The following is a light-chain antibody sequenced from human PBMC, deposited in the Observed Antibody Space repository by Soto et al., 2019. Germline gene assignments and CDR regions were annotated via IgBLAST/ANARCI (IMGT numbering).Light chain of an antibody. CDR3: QQYNSFST. J-gene: IGKJ1*01. CDR1: QTINNW. V-gene: IGKV1-5*01. Sequence: DIQMTQSPSTLSASVGDRVTIACRASQTINNWLAWYQQKPGKAPKLLIYHVSTLESGVPSRFCGSGSGTEFTLTISSLQPDDFATYYCQQYNSFSTFGQGTKVEIK. CDR2: HVS.